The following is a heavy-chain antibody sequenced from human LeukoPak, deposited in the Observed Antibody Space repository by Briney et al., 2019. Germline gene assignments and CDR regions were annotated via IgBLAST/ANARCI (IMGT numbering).Heavy chain of an antibody. J-gene: IGHJ4*02. D-gene: IGHD6-19*01. CDR3: AKESPIAVAAH. CDR1: GFTFSSYC. Sequence: GGSLRLSCSAYGFTFSSYCMQRVRRAQGRGLEWVAVISYDGSNKYYADSVKGRFTISRDNSKNTLYLQMNSLRAEDTAVYYCAKESPIAVAAHWGQGTLVTVSS. V-gene: IGHV3-30*18. CDR2: ISYDGSNK.